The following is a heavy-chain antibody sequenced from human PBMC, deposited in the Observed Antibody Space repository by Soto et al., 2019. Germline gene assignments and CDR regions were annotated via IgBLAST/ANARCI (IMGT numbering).Heavy chain of an antibody. D-gene: IGHD3-10*01. CDR1: GFTFTRNS. CDR2: ISSTTNYI. J-gene: IGHJ4*02. Sequence: GGSLRLSCAASGFTFTRNSMNWVRQAPGKGLEWVSSISSTTNYIYYGDSMKGRFTISRDNAKNSLYLEMNSLRAEDTAVYYCARESGDLTSNFDYWGQGTLVTVSS. CDR3: ARESGDLTSNFDY. V-gene: IGHV3-21*06.